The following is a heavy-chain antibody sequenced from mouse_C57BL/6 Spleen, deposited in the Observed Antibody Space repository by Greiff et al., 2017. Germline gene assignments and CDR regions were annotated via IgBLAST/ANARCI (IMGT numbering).Heavy chain of an antibody. CDR3: ARRMIKSGYFDV. CDR2: ISSGSSTI. CDR1: GFTFSDYG. D-gene: IGHD2-4*01. Sequence: EVQLVESGGGLVKPGGSLKLSCAASGFTFSDYGMHWVRQAPEKGLEWVAYISSGSSTIYYADTVKGRFTISRDNAKNTLFLQMTGLRSEDTAMYYCARRMIKSGYFDVWGTGTTVTVSS. J-gene: IGHJ1*03. V-gene: IGHV5-17*01.